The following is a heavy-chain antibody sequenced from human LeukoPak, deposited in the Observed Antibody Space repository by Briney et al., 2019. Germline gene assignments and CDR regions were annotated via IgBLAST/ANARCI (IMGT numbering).Heavy chain of an antibody. D-gene: IGHD3-9*01. CDR3: ATVYYDILTGYYRPPDY. CDR2: ISYDGSNK. J-gene: IGHJ4*02. Sequence: GSLRLSCAASGFTFSSYAMHWVRQAPGKGLEWVAVISYDGSNKYYADSVKGRFTISRDNSKNTLYLQMNSLRAEDTAVYYCATVYYDILTGYYRPPDYWGQGTLVTVSS. V-gene: IGHV3-30*01. CDR1: GFTFSSYA.